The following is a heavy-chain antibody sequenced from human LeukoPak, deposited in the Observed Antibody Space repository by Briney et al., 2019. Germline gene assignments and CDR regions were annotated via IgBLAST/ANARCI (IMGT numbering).Heavy chain of an antibody. CDR1: GFTFSSYG. J-gene: IGHJ4*02. CDR3: AKDGGYSYGYGFDY. Sequence: GGSLRLSSAASGFTFSSYGMHWVRQAPGKGLEWVAVISYDGSNKYYADSVKGRFTISRDNSKNTLYLQMNSLRAEDTAVYYCAKDGGYSYGYGFDYWGQGTLVTVSS. D-gene: IGHD5-18*01. V-gene: IGHV3-30*18. CDR2: ISYDGSNK.